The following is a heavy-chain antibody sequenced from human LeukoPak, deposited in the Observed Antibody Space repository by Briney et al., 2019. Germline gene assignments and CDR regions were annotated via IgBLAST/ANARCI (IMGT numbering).Heavy chain of an antibody. Sequence: PGESLRLSCAASGFTFSSYWMSWVRQAPGKGLEWVANIKQDGSEKYYVDSVKGRFTISRDNAKNSLYLQMNSLRAEDTAVYYCARDLKYYYGSGSSHYWGQGTLVTVSS. CDR2: IKQDGSEK. CDR3: ARDLKYYYGSGSSHY. CDR1: GFTFSSYW. V-gene: IGHV3-7*01. D-gene: IGHD3-10*01. J-gene: IGHJ4*02.